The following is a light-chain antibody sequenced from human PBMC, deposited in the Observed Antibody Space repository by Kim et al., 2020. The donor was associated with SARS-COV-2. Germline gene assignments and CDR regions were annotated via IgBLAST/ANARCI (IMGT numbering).Light chain of an antibody. Sequence: VSPGQTASITCSGDKMGDKYACWYQQKPGQSPVLVIYQDSKRPSGIPERFSGSNSGNTATLTISGTQAMDEADYYCQAWDSSTWVFGGGTQLTV. CDR2: QDS. J-gene: IGLJ3*02. CDR3: QAWDSSTWV. CDR1: KMGDKY. V-gene: IGLV3-1*01.